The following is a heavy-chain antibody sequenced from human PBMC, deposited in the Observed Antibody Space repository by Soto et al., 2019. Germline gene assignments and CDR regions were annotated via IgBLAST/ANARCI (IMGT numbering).Heavy chain of an antibody. CDR2: INHSGST. D-gene: IGHD3-10*01. J-gene: IGHJ6*02. CDR3: ARGGITMVRPYYYYGMDV. CDR1: GGSFSGYY. V-gene: IGHV4-34*01. Sequence: SETLSLTCAVYGGSFSGYYWSWIRQPPGKGLEWIGEINHSGSTNYNPSLKSRVTISVDTSKNQFSLKLSSVTAADTAVYYCARGGITMVRPYYYYGMDVWGQGTTVTVS.